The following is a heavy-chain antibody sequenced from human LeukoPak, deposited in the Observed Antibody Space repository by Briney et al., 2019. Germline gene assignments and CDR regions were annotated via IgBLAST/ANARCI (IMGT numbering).Heavy chain of an antibody. D-gene: IGHD1-14*01. CDR2: ISAFNGNT. V-gene: IGHV1-18*01. CDR3: ARATNWNHAFDI. J-gene: IGHJ3*02. Sequence: ASVKVACKASGYTFTSSGISWVRQAPGQGLEWMGWISAFNGNTNYAQKLQGRVTMTTDTSTTTAYMELRSLRSDDTAVYYCARATNWNHAFDIWGQGTMVTVSS. CDR1: GYTFTSSG.